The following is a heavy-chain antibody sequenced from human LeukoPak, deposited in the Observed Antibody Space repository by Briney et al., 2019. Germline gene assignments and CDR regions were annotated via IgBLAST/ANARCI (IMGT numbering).Heavy chain of an antibody. V-gene: IGHV3-11*04. CDR1: GFTFSDYY. D-gene: IGHD3-22*01. J-gene: IGHJ4*02. Sequence: PGGSLRLSCAASGFTFSDYYMSWIRQAPGKGLEWVSYISSSGSTIYYADSVKGRFTISRDNAKNSLYLQMNSLRAEDTAVYYCARDYHYYDSSGYYPHPYLDYWGQGTLVTLSS. CDR3: ARDYHYYDSSGYYPHPYLDY. CDR2: ISSSGSTI.